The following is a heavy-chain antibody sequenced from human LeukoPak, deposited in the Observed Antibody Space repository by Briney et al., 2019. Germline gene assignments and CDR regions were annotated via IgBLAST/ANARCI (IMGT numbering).Heavy chain of an antibody. CDR2: VFPSDSDT. V-gene: IGHV5-51*01. D-gene: IGHD3-10*01. CDR3: ATGLHRVFNY. J-gene: IGHJ4*02. CDR1: GYPFTTYW. Sequence: GESLKISCKGSGYPFTTYWIGWVRQMPGKGLEWMGIVFPSDSDTRYSPSFQGQVTISADKSISTAYLQWSSLKASDTAMYYCATGLHRVFNYWGQGTLVTVSS.